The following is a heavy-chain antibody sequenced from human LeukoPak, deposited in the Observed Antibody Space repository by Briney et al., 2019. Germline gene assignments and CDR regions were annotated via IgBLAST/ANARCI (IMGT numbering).Heavy chain of an antibody. Sequence: GRSLRLSCAASGFTFSGHAMHWVRQAPGKGLEWVSAVGIAADTFYPGSVKGRFTISRENAKNSLYLQMNSLRVEDTAVYYCVRQKKSHGNFDYWGQGTLVTVSS. CDR1: GFTFSGHA. J-gene: IGHJ4*02. D-gene: IGHD1-26*01. V-gene: IGHV3-13*01. CDR2: VGIAADT. CDR3: VRQKKSHGNFDY.